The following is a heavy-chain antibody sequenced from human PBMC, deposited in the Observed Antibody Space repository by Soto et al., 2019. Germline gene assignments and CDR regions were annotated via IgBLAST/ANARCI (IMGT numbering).Heavy chain of an antibody. CDR3: CSHYEVLGSCLSGVDY. V-gene: IGHV3-11*01. J-gene: IGHJ4*02. CDR1: GYTFSDYY. D-gene: IGHD4-4*01. CDR2: IDTSGTKI. Sequence: QVQLVESGGDLVKPGGSLRLSCAASGYTFSDYYMSWIRQAPGKGLEWVSYIDTSGTKIYYADSVKGRFTITRDNAKNTLYLQMISLRRAGEAVYYCCSHYEVLGSCLSGVDYWGQGTMVTVSS.